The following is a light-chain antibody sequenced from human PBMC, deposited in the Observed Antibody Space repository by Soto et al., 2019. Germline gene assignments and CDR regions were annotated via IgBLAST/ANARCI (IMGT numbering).Light chain of an antibody. CDR3: SSHTSSSTFV. CDR2: GVS. CDR1: SSDVGSYNR. Sequence: QSVLTQPPSVSGSPGQSVSISGTGTSSDVGSYNRVSWYQQPPGTAPKLMIYGVSNRPSGVPDRFSGSKSGNTASLTISGLQAEDEADYYCSSHTSSSTFVFGTGTKLTVL. J-gene: IGLJ1*01. V-gene: IGLV2-18*02.